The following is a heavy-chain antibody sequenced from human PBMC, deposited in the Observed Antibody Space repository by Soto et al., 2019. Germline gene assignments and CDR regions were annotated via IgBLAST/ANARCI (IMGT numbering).Heavy chain of an antibody. Sequence: SETLSLTCTVSGGSVNSDNYFCSWIRQPPGKGLEWIGYIYYSGITNYNSFLKNRVTISVDTSKIQFSLKLTSVTAADTAVYFCAVGDGYNYGGHDYWGQGTLVTVSS. D-gene: IGHD5-12*01. CDR1: GGSVNSDNYF. J-gene: IGHJ4*02. CDR3: AVGDGYNYGGHDY. V-gene: IGHV4-61*01. CDR2: IYYSGIT.